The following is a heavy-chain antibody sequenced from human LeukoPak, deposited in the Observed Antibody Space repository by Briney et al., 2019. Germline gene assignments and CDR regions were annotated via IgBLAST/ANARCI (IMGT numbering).Heavy chain of an antibody. D-gene: IGHD3-3*01. CDR3: ARVPGGLEWADFDY. V-gene: IGHV3-21*01. Sequence: GGPLILSCAASGFTFSVYSMNWVRQAPGKGLEWVSCIDSSSSNINYADSVKGRFTISRDNAKNSLYLQMNSLRAEDTAVYYCARVPGGLEWADFDYWGQGTLVTVSS. J-gene: IGHJ4*02. CDR2: IDSSSSNI. CDR1: GFTFSVYS.